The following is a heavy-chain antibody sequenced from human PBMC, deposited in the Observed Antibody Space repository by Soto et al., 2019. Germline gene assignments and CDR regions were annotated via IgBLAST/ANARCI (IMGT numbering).Heavy chain of an antibody. V-gene: IGHV3-30*18. J-gene: IGHJ4*02. D-gene: IGHD6-19*01. CDR1: GFTFSMSG. CDR3: AKEESSGWYRTADY. Sequence: QVQLVESGGGVVQPGRSLRLSCAASGFTFSMSGMHWVRQAPGEGLEWVGVIYYDGSEQYYGDSVKGRFTISRDNSKNTLYLQMNSLREEDTAVYHCAKEESSGWYRTADYWGQGTLVTVSS. CDR2: IYYDGSEQ.